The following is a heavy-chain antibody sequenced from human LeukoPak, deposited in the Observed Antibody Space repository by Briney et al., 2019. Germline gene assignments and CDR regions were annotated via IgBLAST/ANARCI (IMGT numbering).Heavy chain of an antibody. CDR1: GGTFSSYA. CDR3: ASGRFGPDYYYYMDV. CDR2: IIPIFGTA. J-gene: IGHJ6*03. D-gene: IGHD3-10*01. Sequence: SVKVSCKASGGTFSSYAISWVRQAPGQGLEWMGGIIPIFGTANYAQKFQGRVTITTDESTSTAYMELSSLRSEDTAVYYCASGRFGPDYYYYMDVWGKGTTVTVSS. V-gene: IGHV1-69*05.